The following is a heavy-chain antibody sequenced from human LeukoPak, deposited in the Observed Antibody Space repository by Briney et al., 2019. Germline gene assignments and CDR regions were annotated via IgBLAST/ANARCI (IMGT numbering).Heavy chain of an antibody. CDR2: IDNSGST. V-gene: IGHV4-59*01. Sequence: SETLSLTCTVSGASINGYYWSWIRQPPGKGLEWIGYIDNSGSTNYNPSLKSRVTISVDKSKNQFSLKLSSVTAADTAVYYCARMTYDPHGVDVWGKGTTVTVSS. D-gene: IGHD5-12*01. J-gene: IGHJ6*04. CDR3: ARMTYDPHGVDV. CDR1: GASINGYY.